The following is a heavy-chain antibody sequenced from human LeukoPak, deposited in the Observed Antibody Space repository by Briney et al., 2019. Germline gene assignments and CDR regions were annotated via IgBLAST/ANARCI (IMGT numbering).Heavy chain of an antibody. J-gene: IGHJ4*02. D-gene: IGHD3-10*01. V-gene: IGHV3-53*01. CDR3: ATCMVRTDVYYE. CDR2: IYSGGST. Sequence: PGGSLTLSCAASGFTVSSNYMSWVRQAPGKGLEWVAVIYSGGSTYYEDSVKGRFTISRDNSKNTLYLQMNSLRAEDTAVYYCATCMVRTDVYYEGGEGTLVTVSS. CDR1: GFTVSSNY.